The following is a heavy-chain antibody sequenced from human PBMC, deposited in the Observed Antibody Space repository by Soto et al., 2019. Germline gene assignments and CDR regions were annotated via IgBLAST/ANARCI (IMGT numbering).Heavy chain of an antibody. CDR2: IYYSGST. V-gene: IGHV4-59*08. D-gene: IGHD3-10*01. CDR3: ARHNYGSGSTYFAY. Sequence: SETLSLNYNLSGGSISSSYLIWIRQPPGKGLEWIGYIYYSGSTNYNPSLKSRVTISVDTSKNQFSLKLNSMTAADTAVYYCARHNYGSGSTYFAYWGQGTLVTIS. J-gene: IGHJ4*02. CDR1: GGSISSSY.